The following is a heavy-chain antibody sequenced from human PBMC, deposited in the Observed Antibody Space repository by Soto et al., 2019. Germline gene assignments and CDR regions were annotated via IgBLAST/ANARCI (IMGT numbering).Heavy chain of an antibody. V-gene: IGHV5-51*01. CDR3: ATPSAGIAAAGAFSAFDI. CDR1: GYSFTSYW. J-gene: IGHJ3*02. CDR2: IYPGDSDT. Sequence: PGESLKISCKGSGYSFTSYWIGWVRQMPGKGLEWMGIIYPGDSDTRYSPSFQGQVTISADKSISTAYLQWSSLKASDTAMYYCATPSAGIAAAGAFSAFDIWGQGTMVTVSS. D-gene: IGHD6-13*01.